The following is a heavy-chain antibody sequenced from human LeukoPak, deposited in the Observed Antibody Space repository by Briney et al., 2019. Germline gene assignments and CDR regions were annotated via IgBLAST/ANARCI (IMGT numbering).Heavy chain of an antibody. D-gene: IGHD3-9*01. CDR1: GHSFTSYW. J-gene: IGHJ4*02. CDR2: IDPSDSYT. Sequence: SGESLKISCKGSGHSFTSYWISWVRQMPGKGLEWMGRIDPSDSYTNYSPSFQGHVTISADKSISTAYLQWSSLKASDTAMYYCARLPLRLTGYYRFPLDYWGQGTLVTVSS. CDR3: ARLPLRLTGYYRFPLDY. V-gene: IGHV5-10-1*01.